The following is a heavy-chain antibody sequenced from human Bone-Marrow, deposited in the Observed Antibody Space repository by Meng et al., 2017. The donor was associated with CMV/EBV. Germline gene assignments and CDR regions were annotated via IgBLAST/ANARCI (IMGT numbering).Heavy chain of an antibody. J-gene: IGHJ4*01. CDR3: ARRTSRGTMIVVVTPFDY. D-gene: IGHD3-22*01. CDR2: IYHSGST. CDR1: SSSSSNW. Sequence: SSSSSNWWSWVRQPPGKGLEWIGEIYHSGSTSYNPSLKSRVTISVDKSKNQFSLKLSSVTAADTAVYYCARRTSRGTMIVVVTPFDYWGQGTLVTVSS. V-gene: IGHV4-4*02.